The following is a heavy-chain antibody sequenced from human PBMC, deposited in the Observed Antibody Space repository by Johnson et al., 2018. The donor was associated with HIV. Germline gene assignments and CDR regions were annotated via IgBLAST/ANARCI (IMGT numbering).Heavy chain of an antibody. D-gene: IGHD5-24*01. Sequence: VQLVESGGGLVQPGGSLRLSCVASGFTFSSFAMGWVRQAPGKGLEWVSAISGGGDNTPYTDSVKGRFTISRDNSKNTLYLQMNSLRAEDTAIYYCERDSIEMATKSEDAFDIWGQGTMVTVSS. V-gene: IGHV3-23*04. CDR2: ISGGGDNT. J-gene: IGHJ3*02. CDR3: ERDSIEMATKSEDAFDI. CDR1: GFTFSSFA.